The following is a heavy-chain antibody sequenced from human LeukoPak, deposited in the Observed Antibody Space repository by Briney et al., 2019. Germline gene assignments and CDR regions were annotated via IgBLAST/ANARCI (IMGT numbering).Heavy chain of an antibody. CDR3: ARGVYQLLFSEGYNWFDP. CDR1: GGSISSGGYY. V-gene: IGHV4-31*03. J-gene: IGHJ5*02. D-gene: IGHD2-2*01. CDR2: IYYSGST. Sequence: PSETLPLTCTVSGGSISSGGYYWSWIRQHPGKGLEWIGYIYYSGSTYYNPSLKSRVTISVDTSKNQFSLKLSSVTAADTAVYYCARGVYQLLFSEGYNWFDPWGQGTLVTVSS.